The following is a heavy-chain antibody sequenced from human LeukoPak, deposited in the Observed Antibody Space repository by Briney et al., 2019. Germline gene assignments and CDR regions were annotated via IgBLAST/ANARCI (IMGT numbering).Heavy chain of an antibody. J-gene: IGHJ3*02. V-gene: IGHV4-39*01. CDR3: ASSKGLAGAFDI. D-gene: IGHD5-12*01. CDR1: GGSISSSSYY. Sequence: PSETLSLTCTVSGGSISSSSYYWGWVRQLPGTGLEWIGSIYYSGSTYYNPSLKSRVTISVDTSKNQFSLKLSSVTAADTAVYYCASSKGLAGAFDIWGQGTMVTVSS. CDR2: IYYSGST.